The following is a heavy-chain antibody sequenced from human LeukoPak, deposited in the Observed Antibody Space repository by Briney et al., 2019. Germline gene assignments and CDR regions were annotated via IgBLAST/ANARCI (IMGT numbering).Heavy chain of an antibody. CDR1: GFTFSSYA. CDR2: ISYDGSSK. J-gene: IGHJ5*02. Sequence: PGGSLRLSCAASGFTFSSYAMHWVRQAPGKGLEWVAVISYDGSSKYYANSVKGRFTISRDNSKNTLYVQMNSLRGDDTAVYYCARVWYSTSWYGWFDPWGQGTLVTVSS. D-gene: IGHD6-13*01. V-gene: IGHV3-30-3*01. CDR3: ARVWYSTSWYGWFDP.